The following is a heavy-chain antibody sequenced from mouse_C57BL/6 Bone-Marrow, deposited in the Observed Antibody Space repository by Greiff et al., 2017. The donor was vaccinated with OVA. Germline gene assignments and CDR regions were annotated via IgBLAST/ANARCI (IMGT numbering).Heavy chain of an antibody. D-gene: IGHD2-5*01. Sequence: VKLQQPGAELVKPGASVKLSCKASGYTFTSYWMHWVKQRPGQGLEWIGMIHPNSGSTNYNEKFKGKATLTADKSSSTAYMALRSLTSEDSAVYFCALYYSNLRFAYWGQGTLVTVSA. CDR1: GYTFTSYW. V-gene: IGHV1-64*01. J-gene: IGHJ3*01. CDR3: ALYYSNLRFAY. CDR2: IHPNSGST.